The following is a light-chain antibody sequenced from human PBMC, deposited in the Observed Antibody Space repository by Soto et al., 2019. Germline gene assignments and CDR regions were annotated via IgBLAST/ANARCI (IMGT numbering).Light chain of an antibody. Sequence: EIVMTQSPATLSVSPGERSTLSCRASKSVGSNLAWYQQKPGQAPRLLIYGASTRATGIPARFSGSGSGTELNLTISSLKSEDFAIYFCQQYNNLPPDRTFGQGTKVEIK. CDR3: QQYNNLPPDRT. J-gene: IGKJ1*01. CDR2: GAS. CDR1: KSVGSN. V-gene: IGKV3-15*01.